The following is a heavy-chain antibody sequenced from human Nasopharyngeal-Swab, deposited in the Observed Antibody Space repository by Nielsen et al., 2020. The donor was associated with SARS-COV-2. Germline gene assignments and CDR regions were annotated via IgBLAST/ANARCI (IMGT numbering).Heavy chain of an antibody. CDR3: ARDPAFKDPVNGNYYYYGMDV. CDR1: GYTFTSYG. V-gene: IGHV1-18*01. J-gene: IGHJ6*02. D-gene: IGHD1-14*01. Sequence: ASVKVSCKASGYTFTSYGISWVRQAPGQGLEWMGWISAYNGNTNYAQKLQGRVTMTTDTSTSTAYMELRSLRSDDTAVYYCARDPAFKDPVNGNYYYYGMDVWGQGTTVTVSS. CDR2: ISAYNGNT.